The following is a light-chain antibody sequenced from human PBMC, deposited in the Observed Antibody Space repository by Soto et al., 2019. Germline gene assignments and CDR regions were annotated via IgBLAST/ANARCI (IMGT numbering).Light chain of an antibody. J-gene: IGKJ2*01. CDR3: LQADSFPWT. CDR2: TAS. V-gene: IGKV1D-12*01. Sequence: DIQMTQSPSSVSASVGNRVTITCRASQGISSWLAWYQQKPGKAPKLLIYTASSVQTGVSSRFSGSGSGTDFTLTISSLPPEDVATYYCLQADSFPWTFGQGTKLEIK. CDR1: QGISSW.